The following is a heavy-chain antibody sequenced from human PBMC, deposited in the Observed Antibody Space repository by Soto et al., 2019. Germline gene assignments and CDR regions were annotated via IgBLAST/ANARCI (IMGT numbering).Heavy chain of an antibody. V-gene: IGHV4-4*02. D-gene: IGHD2-2*02. Sequence: PSETLSLTCAVSGGSISSSNWWSWVRQPPGKGLEWIGEIYHSGSTNYNPSLKSRVTISVDKSKNQFPLKLSSVTAADTAVYYCAREQGIGYCSSTSCYKDYGMDVWGQGTTVTVYS. CDR2: IYHSGST. CDR1: GGSISSSNW. CDR3: AREQGIGYCSSTSCYKDYGMDV. J-gene: IGHJ6*02.